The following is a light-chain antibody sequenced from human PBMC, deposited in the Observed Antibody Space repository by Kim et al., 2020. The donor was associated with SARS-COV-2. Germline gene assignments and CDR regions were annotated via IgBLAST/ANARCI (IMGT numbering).Light chain of an antibody. Sequence: EIVLTQSPGTLSLSLGDRATLSCRASQSVKNNFLAWYQQKPGQAPRPLIYAASTRATGIPHRFSGSGSGTDFTLTISRLEPEDFAVYYCQQYGASPDTFGQGTKLEI. J-gene: IGKJ2*01. CDR3: QQYGASPDT. CDR2: AAS. CDR1: QSVKNNF. V-gene: IGKV3-20*01.